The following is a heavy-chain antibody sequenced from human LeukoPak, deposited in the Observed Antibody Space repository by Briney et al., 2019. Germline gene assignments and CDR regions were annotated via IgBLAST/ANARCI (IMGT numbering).Heavy chain of an antibody. D-gene: IGHD3-10*01. Sequence: FETLSLTCAVSGGSFSGFYWSWLRQSPGGGLEWGGEINHRGTTNYTPSLKSRVTMSADMSKNEFCLKLNSLTAADTAVYYCATIVVRGSQSWFDPWGQGTLVIVSS. CDR2: INHRGTT. V-gene: IGHV4-34*01. J-gene: IGHJ5*02. CDR3: ATIVVRGSQSWFDP. CDR1: GGSFSGFY.